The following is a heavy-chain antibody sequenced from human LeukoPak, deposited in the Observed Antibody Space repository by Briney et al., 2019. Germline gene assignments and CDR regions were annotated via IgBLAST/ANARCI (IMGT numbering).Heavy chain of an antibody. D-gene: IGHD1-26*01. CDR1: GFTFRSYA. CDR2: IRYDGSNK. J-gene: IGHJ3*02. CDR3: AKDGPGYSGSYPSAFDI. Sequence: GGSLRLSCAASGFTFRSYAMSWVRQAPGKGLEWVAFIRYDGSNKYYADSVKGRFTISRDNSKNTLYLQMNSLRAEDTAVYYCAKDGPGYSGSYPSAFDIWGQGTMVTVSS. V-gene: IGHV3-30*02.